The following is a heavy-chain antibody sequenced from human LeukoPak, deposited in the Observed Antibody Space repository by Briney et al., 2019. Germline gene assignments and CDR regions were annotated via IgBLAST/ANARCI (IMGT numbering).Heavy chain of an antibody. CDR1: RYTCTGYY. D-gene: IGHD3-16*02. V-gene: IGHV1-2*02. J-gene: IGHJ4*02. CDR2: INPNSGGT. CDR3: ETDIRLGELSLAY. Sequence: ASVKVSCKASRYTCTGYYMHWVRQAPGQGLEWMGWINPNSGGTKYAQKCQGRVTMTRDTSISTAYMELSRLRSDDTVVYYCETDIRLGELSLAYWGEETLVTLSS.